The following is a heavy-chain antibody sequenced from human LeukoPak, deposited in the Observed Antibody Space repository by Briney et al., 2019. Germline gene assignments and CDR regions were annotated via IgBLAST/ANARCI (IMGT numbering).Heavy chain of an antibody. J-gene: IGHJ4*02. Sequence: SETLSLTCTVSGYSISSGYYWGWTRQPPGKGLEWIGGIYHSGNTYYNPSLGSRVTMSVDTSKNQFSLKLSSVTAADTAVYYCARSTVPTVYWGQGTLVTVSS. CDR3: ARSTVPTVY. CDR2: IYHSGNT. D-gene: IGHD4-17*01. V-gene: IGHV4-38-2*02. CDR1: GYSISSGYY.